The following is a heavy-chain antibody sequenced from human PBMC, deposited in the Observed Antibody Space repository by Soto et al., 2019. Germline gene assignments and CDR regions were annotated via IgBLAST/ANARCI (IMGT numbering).Heavy chain of an antibody. V-gene: IGHV4-4*07. D-gene: IGHD2-21*01. CDR2: IYASGST. Sequence: SVTLSLTCNVSDDSLSTFYWSWIRQPAGKGLEWIGRIYASGSTNYNPSLKGRVTMSVDTSKKQFSLKMISVTAADTAVYYCARSAIPRGGWFRPWGQGVLVTVSS. CDR1: DDSLSTFY. CDR3: ARSAIPRGGWFRP. J-gene: IGHJ5*02.